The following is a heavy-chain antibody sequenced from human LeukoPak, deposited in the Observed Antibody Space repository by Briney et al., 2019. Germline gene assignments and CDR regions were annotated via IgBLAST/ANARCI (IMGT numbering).Heavy chain of an antibody. CDR1: GYTFTSYG. V-gene: IGHV1-18*01. J-gene: IGHJ6*03. CDR2: ISAYNGNT. D-gene: IGHD3-9*01. Sequence: ASVKVSCKASGYTFTSYGISWVRQAPGQGLEWMGWISAYNGNTNYAQKLQGRVTMTTDTSTSTAYMELRSLRSDDTAVYYCARDSPDYDILTYYYYYMDVWGKGTTVTISS. CDR3: ARDSPDYDILTYYYYYMDV.